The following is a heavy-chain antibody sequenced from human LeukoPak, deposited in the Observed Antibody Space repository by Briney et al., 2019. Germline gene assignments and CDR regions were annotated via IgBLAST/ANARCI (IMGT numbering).Heavy chain of an antibody. J-gene: IGHJ6*03. V-gene: IGHV4-39*01. CDR2: SFDGGNS. D-gene: IGHD3-22*01. CDR1: GVSISNTVYY. CDR3: ATTSGYRNYYYYYIDV. Sequence: PSETLSLTCTVSGVSISNTVYYWGWIRQAPGKGLEWIGTSFDGGNSYYNPSLKSRVTMSVDGSKNQFSLTLASVTAADTAVYYRATTSGYRNYYYYYIDVWGKGTTVTVSS.